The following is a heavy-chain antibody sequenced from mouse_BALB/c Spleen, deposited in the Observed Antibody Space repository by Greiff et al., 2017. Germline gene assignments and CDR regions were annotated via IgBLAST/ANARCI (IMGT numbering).Heavy chain of an antibody. CDR2: ISSGSSTI. CDR3: ARRYGSSQGYFDV. D-gene: IGHD1-1*01. CDR1: GFTFSSFG. Sequence: EVKLMESGGGLVQPGGSRKLSCAASGFTFSSFGMHWVRQAPEKGLEWVAYISSGSSTIYYADTVKGRFTISRDNPKNTLFLQMTSLRSEDTAMYYCARRYGSSQGYFDVWGAGTTVTVSS. J-gene: IGHJ1*01. V-gene: IGHV5-17*02.